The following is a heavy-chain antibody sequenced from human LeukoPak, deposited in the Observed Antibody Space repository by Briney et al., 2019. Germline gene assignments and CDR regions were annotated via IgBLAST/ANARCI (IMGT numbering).Heavy chain of an antibody. V-gene: IGHV1-18*01. CDR1: GYTFTSYG. CDR3: AKGPRPDITVAHTVEK. Sequence: ASVKVSCKASGYTFTSYGISWVRQAPGQGLEWMGWISAYNGNTNYAQKLQGRVTMTTDTSTSTAYMELRSLRSDDTAVYYCAKGPRPDITVAHTVEKWGQGTLVTVSS. J-gene: IGHJ4*02. CDR2: ISAYNGNT. D-gene: IGHD6-19*01.